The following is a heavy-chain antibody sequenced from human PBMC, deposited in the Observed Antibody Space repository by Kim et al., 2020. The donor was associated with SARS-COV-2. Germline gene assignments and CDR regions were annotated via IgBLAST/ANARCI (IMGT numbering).Heavy chain of an antibody. Sequence: YEDSVKGRFTISRDNSKTSVYLQMNSLRAEDTAVYYCARDRDGYSYGSSGMDVWGQGTTVTVSS. D-gene: IGHD5-18*01. CDR3: ARDRDGYSYGSSGMDV. J-gene: IGHJ6*02. V-gene: IGHV3-33*01.